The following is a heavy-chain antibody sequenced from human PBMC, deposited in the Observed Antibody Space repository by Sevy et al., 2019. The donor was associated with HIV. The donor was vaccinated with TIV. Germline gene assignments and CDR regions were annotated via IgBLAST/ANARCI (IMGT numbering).Heavy chain of an antibody. CDR1: GYTFSTYR. CDR2: ISPHNGDT. Sequence: ASVKVSCKVSGYTFSTYRITWVRQAPGQGLEWMGWISPHNGDTNYARKLQGKASMTTDTSTTTAYMELRGLTSDDTALYYCARAFCSGGRCYSLAYWGQGTLVTVSS. V-gene: IGHV1-18*01. CDR3: ARAFCSGGRCYSLAY. D-gene: IGHD2-15*01. J-gene: IGHJ4*02.